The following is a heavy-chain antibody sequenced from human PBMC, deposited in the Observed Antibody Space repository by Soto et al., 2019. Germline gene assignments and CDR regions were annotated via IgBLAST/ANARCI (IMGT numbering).Heavy chain of an antibody. CDR2: ISISSGNT. D-gene: IGHD2-2*02. J-gene: IGHJ2*01. CDR3: ARSYTYGSYWYFDL. Sequence: QVQLVQSGAEVKKPGASVKVSCKASGYTFSDYGITWVRQAPGQGLEWMGRISISSGNTHFEESLQGRVTMTSDKTSTAYMELWRLRSDDSAMYYCARSYTYGSYWYFDLWGRGTLVTVS. V-gene: IGHV1-18*04. CDR1: GYTFSDYG.